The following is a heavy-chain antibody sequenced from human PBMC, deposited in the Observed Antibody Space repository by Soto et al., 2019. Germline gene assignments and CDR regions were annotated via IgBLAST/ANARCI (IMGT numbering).Heavy chain of an antibody. V-gene: IGHV1-2*02. J-gene: IGHJ4*02. CDR1: GYTFKSYY. CDR3: VRVGFNSHSDFDY. Sequence: ASVKAYCTRSGYTFKSYYIHWVRQAPGQGLEWMGWINPNSDVTGYAQSFQDRVTMTSDMSITTAYMELTRLRSDDTAVYYCVRVGFNSHSDFDYWGQGTLVTVSS. D-gene: IGHD2-21*01. CDR2: INPNSDVT.